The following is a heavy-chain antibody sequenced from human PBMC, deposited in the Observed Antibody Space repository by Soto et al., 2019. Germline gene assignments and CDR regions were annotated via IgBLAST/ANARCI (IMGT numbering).Heavy chain of an antibody. Sequence: GGSQRLSCAASGFTFKSFAMHWVRQAPGKGLEWVAFISDDGSNQYFADSVTGRCTISRDNSENTVSLQIDSLRPGDTAVYYCAKDLYSGSYSSYYFHHWGQGILVTVSS. D-gene: IGHD1-26*01. CDR3: AKDLYSGSYSSYYFHH. CDR2: ISDDGSNQ. J-gene: IGHJ4*02. CDR1: GFTFKSFA. V-gene: IGHV3-30*18.